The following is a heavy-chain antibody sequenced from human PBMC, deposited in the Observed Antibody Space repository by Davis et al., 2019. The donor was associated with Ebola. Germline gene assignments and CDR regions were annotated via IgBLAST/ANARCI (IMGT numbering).Heavy chain of an antibody. CDR3: ARGGYYDSSGYSHEAFDI. V-gene: IGHV3-21*01. CDR2: IRGSSYYI. Sequence: GESLMIPCAASGFTFSSYSMNWVRQAPGKGLEWVSSIRGSSYYIYYADSLKGRFTISRDNAKNSLYLQMNSLRAEDTAVYHCARGGYYDSSGYSHEAFDIWGQGTMVTVSS. CDR1: GFTFSSYS. J-gene: IGHJ3*02. D-gene: IGHD3-22*01.